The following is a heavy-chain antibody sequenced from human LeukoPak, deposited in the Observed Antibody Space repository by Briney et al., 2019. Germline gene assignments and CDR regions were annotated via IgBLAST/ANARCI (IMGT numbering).Heavy chain of an antibody. CDR1: GYTFTSYG. D-gene: IGHD3-22*01. Sequence: ASVKVSCKASGYTFTSYGISWVRQAPGQGLERMGWISAYNGNTNYAQKLQGRVTMTTDTSTSTAYMELRSLRSDDTAVYYCARDRGAYYYDSSGYPFDYWGQGTLVTVSS. V-gene: IGHV1-18*01. J-gene: IGHJ4*02. CDR2: ISAYNGNT. CDR3: ARDRGAYYYDSSGYPFDY.